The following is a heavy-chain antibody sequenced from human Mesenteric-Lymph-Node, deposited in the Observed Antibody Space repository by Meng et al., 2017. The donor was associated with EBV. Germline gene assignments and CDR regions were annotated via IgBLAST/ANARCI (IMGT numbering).Heavy chain of an antibody. CDR3: ARDRGIAAADY. CDR1: GCSISSGRDY. Sequence: LGKPSDTPVIPYTVSGCSISSGRDYWGWIRQPPGKGLEWIGSIYYSGSHYYNPSLKSRVTISVDTSKNQFSLKLSSVTAADTAVYYCARDRGIAAADYWGQGTLVTVSS. V-gene: IGHV4-39*07. D-gene: IGHD6-13*01. J-gene: IGHJ4*02. CDR2: IYYSGSH.